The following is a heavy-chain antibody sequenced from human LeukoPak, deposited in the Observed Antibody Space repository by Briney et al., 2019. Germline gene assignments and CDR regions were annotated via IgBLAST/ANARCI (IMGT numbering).Heavy chain of an antibody. J-gene: IGHJ5*02. D-gene: IGHD1-1*01. CDR3: ARPVPSRLGWFDP. V-gene: IGHV4-34*01. Sequence: PSETLSLTCAAYGGSFSGYYWSWIRQPPGKGLEWIGEINHSGSTNYNPSLKSRVTISVDTSKNQFSLKLSSVTAADTAVYYCARPVPSRLGWFDPWGQGTLVTVSS. CDR1: GGSFSGYY. CDR2: INHSGST.